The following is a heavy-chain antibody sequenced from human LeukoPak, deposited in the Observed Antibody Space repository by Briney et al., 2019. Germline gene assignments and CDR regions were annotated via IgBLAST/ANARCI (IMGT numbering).Heavy chain of an antibody. V-gene: IGHV5-51*01. CDR3: ARHGDSYDSSYDY. CDR1: GYRFPTYW. Sequence: GESLKISCKGSGYRFPTYWIGWVRQIPGKGLEGMGIIYPGDSDTRYSPSFQGHVTISADKSISTAYLQWSSLKASDTAMYFCARHGDSYDSSYDYWGQGTLVTVSS. CDR2: IYPGDSDT. J-gene: IGHJ4*02. D-gene: IGHD5-12*01.